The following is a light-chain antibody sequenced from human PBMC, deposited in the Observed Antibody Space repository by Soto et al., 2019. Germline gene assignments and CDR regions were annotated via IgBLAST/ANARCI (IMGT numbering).Light chain of an antibody. CDR1: QSVGSN. V-gene: IGKV3-15*01. Sequence: EIVMTQSPATLSVSPGERATLSCRASQSVGSNLAWYQQKPGQAPRLLIYGTSTRATGIPARFSGSGSGTEFTLTISSLQSEDFAVYYCQQYKNGWAFGQGTKVDSK. CDR3: QQYKNGWA. J-gene: IGKJ1*01. CDR2: GTS.